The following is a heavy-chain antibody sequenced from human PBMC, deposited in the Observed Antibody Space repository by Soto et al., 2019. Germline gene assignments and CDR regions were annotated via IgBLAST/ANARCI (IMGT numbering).Heavy chain of an antibody. CDR3: ARMAYYYDSSGYYLLHYYYGMDV. CDR2: IYYSGST. V-gene: IGHV4-59*01. J-gene: IGHJ6*02. D-gene: IGHD3-22*01. Sequence: QVQLQESGPGLVKPSETLSLTCTVSGGSISSYYWSWIRQPPGKGLEWIGYIYYSGSTNYNPSRKSRVTISVDMSKNQFSRKLSSVTAADTAVYYCARMAYYYDSSGYYLLHYYYGMDVWGQGTTVTVSS. CDR1: GGSISSYY.